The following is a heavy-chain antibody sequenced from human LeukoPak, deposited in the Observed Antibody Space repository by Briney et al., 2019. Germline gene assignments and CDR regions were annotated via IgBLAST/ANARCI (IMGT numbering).Heavy chain of an antibody. CDR2: IKEDGSEK. CDR1: GFTFSKYW. CDR3: VRDGRPLDY. D-gene: IGHD1-1*01. J-gene: IGHJ4*02. Sequence: PGGSLRLSCAASGFTFSKYWMSWVRQAPGKGLEWVANIKEDGSEKYFVDSVRGRFIISRDNAENSLYLQMNSLRAEDTAIYYCVRDGRPLDYWGQGTLVTVSS. V-gene: IGHV3-7*01.